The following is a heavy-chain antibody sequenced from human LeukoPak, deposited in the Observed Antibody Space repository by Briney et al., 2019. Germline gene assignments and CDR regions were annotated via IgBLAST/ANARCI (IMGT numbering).Heavy chain of an antibody. Sequence: GGSLRLSCSASQFKFDTYGMHWVRQTPGKGLEYVSEINSDGLSTYYANSVKGRFTISRDNAKNTLYLQMGSLKTEDMAVYYCARSTDGSAHFDYWGQGTLVTVFS. V-gene: IGHV3-64*01. CDR2: INSDGLST. D-gene: IGHD1-1*01. CDR3: ARSTDGSAHFDY. J-gene: IGHJ4*02. CDR1: QFKFDTYG.